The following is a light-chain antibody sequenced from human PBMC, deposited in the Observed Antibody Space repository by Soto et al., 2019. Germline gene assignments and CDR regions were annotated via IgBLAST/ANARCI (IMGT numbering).Light chain of an antibody. Sequence: QSVLTQPPSASGSPGQSVTISCTGSSSDVGGYNYVSWYQQHPGKAPKLMIFEVSERPSGVPDRFSGSKSSNTASLTVSGLQAKDEADYYCSSYAGSKNFVVFGGGTKLTVL. CDR1: SSDVGGYNY. CDR2: EVS. J-gene: IGLJ2*01. CDR3: SSYAGSKNFVV. V-gene: IGLV2-8*01.